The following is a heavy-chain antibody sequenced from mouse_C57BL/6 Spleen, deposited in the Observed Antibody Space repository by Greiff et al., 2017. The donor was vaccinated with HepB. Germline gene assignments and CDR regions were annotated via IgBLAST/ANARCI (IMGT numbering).Heavy chain of an antibody. J-gene: IGHJ3*01. CDR3: ARGTAQATLAWFAY. CDR2: IYPGDGDT. Sequence: VQLQQSGPELVKPGASVKISCKASGYAFSSSWMNWVKQRPGKGLEWIGRIYPGDGDTNYNGKFKGKATLTADKSSSTAYMQLSSLTSEDSAVYFSARGTAQATLAWFAYWGQGTLVTVSA. CDR1: GYAFSSSW. V-gene: IGHV1-82*01. D-gene: IGHD3-2*02.